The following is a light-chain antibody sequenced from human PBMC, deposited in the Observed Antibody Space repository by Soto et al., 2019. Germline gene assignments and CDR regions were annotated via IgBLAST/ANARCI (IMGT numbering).Light chain of an antibody. CDR1: QSVSSSY. J-gene: IGKJ1*01. V-gene: IGKV3-20*01. CDR3: QQYYSSPTWT. CDR2: GAS. Sequence: EIVLTQSPGTLSLSPGERATLSCRASQSVSSSYLAWYQQKPGQAPRRLIYGASSRATGIPDRFSGSGSGTDFTLTLSRLEPEDLAVYYCQQYYSSPTWTFRQGTKVDTK.